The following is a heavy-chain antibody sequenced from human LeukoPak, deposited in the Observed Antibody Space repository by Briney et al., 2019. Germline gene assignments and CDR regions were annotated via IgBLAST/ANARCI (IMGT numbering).Heavy chain of an antibody. CDR1: GYTFTSYA. D-gene: IGHD6-6*01. CDR2: INPSGDNT. V-gene: IGHV1-46*01. CDR3: ARDRVAAFGNWFDP. Sequence: ASVKVSCKASGYTFTSYAMNWVRQAPGQGLEWIGIINPSGDNTWYAQRFQGRVTMTRDMATSTDYLEVSSLRSEDTAVYYCARDRVAAFGNWFDPWGQGTLVTVSS. J-gene: IGHJ5*02.